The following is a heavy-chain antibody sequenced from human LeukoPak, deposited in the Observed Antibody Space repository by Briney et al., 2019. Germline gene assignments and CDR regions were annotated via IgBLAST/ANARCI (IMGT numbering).Heavy chain of an antibody. Sequence: SETLSLTCTVSGGSISSYYWSRIRQPPGKGLEWIGYIYYSGSTNYNPSLKSRVTISVDTSKNQFSLKLSSVTAADTAVYYCARDGDFDAFDIWGQGTMVTVSS. V-gene: IGHV4-59*01. CDR2: IYYSGST. D-gene: IGHD7-27*01. J-gene: IGHJ3*02. CDR1: GGSISSYY. CDR3: ARDGDFDAFDI.